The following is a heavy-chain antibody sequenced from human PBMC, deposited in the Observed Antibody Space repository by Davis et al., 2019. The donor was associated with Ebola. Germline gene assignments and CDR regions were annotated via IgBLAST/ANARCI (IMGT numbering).Heavy chain of an antibody. D-gene: IGHD3-3*01. J-gene: IGHJ6*02. V-gene: IGHV3-11*04. Sequence: GESLKISCAASGFTFSDYYMSWIRQAPGKGLEWVSYISSSGSTIYYADSVKGRFTISRDNAKNSLYLQMSSLRVEDTAVYYCARSDLFWSGYHYYYYGMDVWGQGTTVTVSS. CDR3: ARSDLFWSGYHYYYYGMDV. CDR1: GFTFSDYY. CDR2: ISSSGSTI.